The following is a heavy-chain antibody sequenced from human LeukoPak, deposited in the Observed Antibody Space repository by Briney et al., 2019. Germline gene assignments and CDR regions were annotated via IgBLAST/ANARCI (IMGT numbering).Heavy chain of an antibody. V-gene: IGHV3-21*01. J-gene: IGHJ4*02. D-gene: IGHD2-2*01. Sequence: GGSLRLSCAGSGFPFAAFSVHWVRQAPGKGLEWVSSISSGDGGYIYYADSVRGRFTISRDNAEDSVYLQMKSLRAGDTAVYYCARGNAPLPFDYWGQGTPVTVSS. CDR3: ARGNAPLPFDY. CDR1: GFPFAAFS. CDR2: ISSGDGGYI.